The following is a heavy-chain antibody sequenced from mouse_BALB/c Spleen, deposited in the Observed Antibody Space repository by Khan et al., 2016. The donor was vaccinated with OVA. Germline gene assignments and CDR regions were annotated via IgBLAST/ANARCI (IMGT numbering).Heavy chain of an antibody. J-gene: IGHJ2*01. V-gene: IGHV3-2*02. CDR1: GYSITSGYG. Sequence: EVQLQESGPGLVKPSQSLSFTCTVTGYSITSGYGWNWIRQFPGNQLEWMGYISDSGSTNYNPSLKSQTSLTPDTSKNRFFLQLTSVTTEDTATYYCARTARIKYWGQGTTLTVSS. CDR2: ISDSGST. D-gene: IGHD1-2*01. CDR3: ARTARIKY.